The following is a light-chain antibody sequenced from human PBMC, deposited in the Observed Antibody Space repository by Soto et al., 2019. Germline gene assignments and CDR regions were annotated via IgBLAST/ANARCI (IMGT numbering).Light chain of an antibody. J-gene: IGKJ1*01. CDR2: KAS. CDR3: QQYSSYWT. V-gene: IGKV1-5*03. CDR1: QSISSW. Sequence: DIQMTQSPSTLSAFVGDRVTITCRASQSISSWLAWYQQKSGKAPKLLIYKASSLESGVPSRFSGSGSGTEFTLTISSLQPDDFATYYCQQYSSYWTFGQGNKVDIK.